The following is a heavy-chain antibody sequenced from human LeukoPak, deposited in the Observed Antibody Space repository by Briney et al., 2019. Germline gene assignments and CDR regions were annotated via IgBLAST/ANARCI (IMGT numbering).Heavy chain of an antibody. CDR2: IYYGGST. J-gene: IGHJ4*02. CDR3: ATRPARGSGPYYPYFDY. Sequence: SETESLTCTVSGGSISGAYWSWTRHPPRKGLEWMEYIYYGGSTNYNPSRQSRVTISVDTSKTQFSLTLTSVTAADTAVYYCATRPARGSGPYYPYFDYWGQGALVTVSS. CDR1: GGSISGAY. V-gene: IGHV4-59*12. D-gene: IGHD3-22*01.